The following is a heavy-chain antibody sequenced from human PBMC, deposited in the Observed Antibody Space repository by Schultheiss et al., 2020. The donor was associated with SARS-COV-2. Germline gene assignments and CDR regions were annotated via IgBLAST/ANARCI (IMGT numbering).Heavy chain of an antibody. CDR3: ARDGPLLRYFDWFRGYYGMDV. CDR2: INPNSGGT. Sequence: ASVKVSCKASGYTFTGYYMHWVRQAPGQGLEWMGWINPNSGGTNYAQKFQGRVTMTRDTSTSTAYMELNSLRSEDTAVYYCARDGPLLRYFDWFRGYYGMDVWGQGTTVTVSS. D-gene: IGHD3-9*01. V-gene: IGHV1-2*02. CDR1: GYTFTGYY. J-gene: IGHJ6*02.